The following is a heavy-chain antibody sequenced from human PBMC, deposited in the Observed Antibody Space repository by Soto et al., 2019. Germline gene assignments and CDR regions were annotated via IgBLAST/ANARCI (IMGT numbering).Heavy chain of an antibody. CDR3: ARQVTMVRGVISPGTGYYYYGMDV. Sequence: PGESLTISCTCSGYSFTRYWIGWVRQMPGKGLEWMGIIYPGDSDTRYSPSFQGQVTISADKSISTAYLQWSSLKAPDTAMYYCARQVTMVRGVISPGTGYYYYGMDVWGQGTTVTVSS. CDR1: GYSFTRYW. CDR2: IYPGDSDT. V-gene: IGHV5-51*01. D-gene: IGHD3-10*01. J-gene: IGHJ6*02.